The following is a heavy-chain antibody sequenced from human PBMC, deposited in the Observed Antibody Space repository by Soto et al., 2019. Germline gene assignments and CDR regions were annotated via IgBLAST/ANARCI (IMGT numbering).Heavy chain of an antibody. Sequence: NPSETLSLTCTVSGGSISSSSYYWGWIRQPPGKGLEWIGSIYYSGSTYYNPSLKSRVTISVDTSKNQFSLKLSSVTAADTAVYYCARLQASCGCDCYCPPPLDPWGQGTMVTVSS. CDR3: ARLQASCGCDCYCPPPLDP. CDR1: GGSISSSSYY. D-gene: IGHD2-21*02. V-gene: IGHV4-39*01. CDR2: IYYSGST. J-gene: IGHJ5*02.